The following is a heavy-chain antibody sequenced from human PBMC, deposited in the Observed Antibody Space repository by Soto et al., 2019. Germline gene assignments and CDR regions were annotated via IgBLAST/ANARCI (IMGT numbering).Heavy chain of an antibody. CDR2: IYYSGST. Sequence: SETLSLTCTVSGGSISSGDYYWSWIRQPPGKGLEWIGYIYYSGSTYYNPSLKSRVTISVDTSKNQFSLKLSSVTAADTAVYYCARDGDGTVTTPPYYGMDVWGQGTTVTVSS. J-gene: IGHJ6*02. CDR1: GGSISSGDYY. D-gene: IGHD4-4*01. V-gene: IGHV4-30-4*01. CDR3: ARDGDGTVTTPPYYGMDV.